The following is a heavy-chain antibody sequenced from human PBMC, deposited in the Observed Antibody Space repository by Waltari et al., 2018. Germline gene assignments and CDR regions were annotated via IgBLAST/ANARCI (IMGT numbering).Heavy chain of an antibody. CDR1: GGSISRSNW. CDR2: IYNSGTS. V-gene: IGHV4-4*02. J-gene: IGHJ3*02. Sequence: QVQLQESGPGLVKHSGTLSLTCAVSGGSISRSNWWSWVRQPPATGPEWIGEIYNSGTSNYAPALTSRDSLSVDKSKNQFSLKLSSVTAADTAVYYCARESSGSYSGNAFDIWGHGTMVTVSS. CDR3: ARESSGSYSGNAFDI. D-gene: IGHD1-26*01.